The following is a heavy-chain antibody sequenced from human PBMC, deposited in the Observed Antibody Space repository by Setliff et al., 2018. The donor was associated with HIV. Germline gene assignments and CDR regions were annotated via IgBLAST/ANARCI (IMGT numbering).Heavy chain of an antibody. Sequence: SLTCTVSGASISNYYWSWIRQPPGKGLEWLGYVYYSGSTSYNPSLKSRLTISVDTSKNHFSLRLSSVTAADTAVYYCARADYDTGTYYFDFWGHGTLVTVS. CDR1: GASISNYY. D-gene: IGHD3-22*01. CDR2: VYYSGST. J-gene: IGHJ4*01. CDR3: ARADYDTGTYYFDF. V-gene: IGHV4-59*01.